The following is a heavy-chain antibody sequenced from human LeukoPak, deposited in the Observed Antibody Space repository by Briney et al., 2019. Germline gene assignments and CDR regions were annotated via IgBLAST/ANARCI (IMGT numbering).Heavy chain of an antibody. CDR2: IYSGGTT. D-gene: IGHD4-17*01. V-gene: IGHV3-66*01. CDR3: ARVVANDYADY. CDR1: GFTASSNY. J-gene: IGHJ4*02. Sequence: GGSLRLSCAASGFTASSNYMSWVRQAPGKGLEWVSFIYSGGTTDYADSVKGRFTISRDNSMNTLYLQMESLRAEDTAVYYCARVVANDYADYWGQGTQVTVSS.